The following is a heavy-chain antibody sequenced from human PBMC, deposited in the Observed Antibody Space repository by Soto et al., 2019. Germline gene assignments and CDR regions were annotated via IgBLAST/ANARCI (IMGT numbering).Heavy chain of an antibody. D-gene: IGHD3-3*01. CDR1: GFTFSSYS. Sequence: EVQLVESGGGLVKPGGSLRLSCAASGFTFSSYSMNWVRQAPGKGLEWVSSISSSSSYIYYADSVKGRFTISRDNAKNSLYLQMNSLRAEDTAVYDCARGAFGVVSFPFDIWGQGTMVTVAS. CDR2: ISSSSSYI. J-gene: IGHJ3*02. V-gene: IGHV3-21*01. CDR3: ARGAFGVVSFPFDI.